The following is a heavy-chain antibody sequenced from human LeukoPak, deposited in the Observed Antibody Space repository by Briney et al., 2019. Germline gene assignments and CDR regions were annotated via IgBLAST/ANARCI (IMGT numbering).Heavy chain of an antibody. V-gene: IGHV4-59*01. CDR3: ARMIRDYYGSGSYPDY. J-gene: IGHJ4*02. Sequence: SETLSLTCTVSGGSISSYYWSWIRQPPGKGLEWIGYIYYSGSTNYNPSLKSRVTISVGTSKNQFSLKLSSVTAADTAVYYCARMIRDYYGSGSYPDYWGQGTLVTVSS. D-gene: IGHD3-10*01. CDR1: GGSISSYY. CDR2: IYYSGST.